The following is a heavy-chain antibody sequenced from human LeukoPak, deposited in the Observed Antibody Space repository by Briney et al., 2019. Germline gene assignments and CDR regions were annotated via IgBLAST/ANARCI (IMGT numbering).Heavy chain of an antibody. CDR2: ITSGSSYI. CDR1: GLTFRSCN. J-gene: IGHJ6*04. Sequence: GGSLRLSCAASGLTFRSCNMNWVRQAPGQGLEWVSSITSGSSYIYYADSVKGRFTISRDNAKNSLYLQMNSLRAEDTAVYYCAELGITMIGGVWGKGTTVTISS. D-gene: IGHD3-10*02. V-gene: IGHV3-21*01. CDR3: AELGITMIGGV.